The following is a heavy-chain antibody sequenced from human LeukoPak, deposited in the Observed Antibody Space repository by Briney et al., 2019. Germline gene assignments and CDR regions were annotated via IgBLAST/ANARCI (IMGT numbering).Heavy chain of an antibody. CDR2: IYYRGRT. D-gene: IGHD2/OR15-2a*01. CDR3: ARKNDFDI. V-gene: IGHV4-59*01. Sequence: PSETLSLTCTVSGGSISSDHWNWIRQPPGKGLEWIGCIYYRGRTYYNPSLKSRVSISVDMSKSQFSLRLTSVTAADTAVYYCARKNDFDIWGQGRLVTVSS. J-gene: IGHJ3*02. CDR1: GGSISSDH.